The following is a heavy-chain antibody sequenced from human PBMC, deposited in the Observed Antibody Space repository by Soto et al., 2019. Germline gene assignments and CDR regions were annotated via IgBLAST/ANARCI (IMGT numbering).Heavy chain of an antibody. D-gene: IGHD6-13*01. CDR1: GFTFSSYA. J-gene: IGHJ3*02. CDR2: ISGSGGST. Sequence: EVQLLESGGGLVQPGGSLRLSCAASGFTFSSYAMSWVRQAPGKGLEWVSAISGSGGSTYYADSVKGRFTISRDNSKNTLYLQMNSLRAEDTAVYYCAKVPQFYSSSRDDAFDIWGQGTMVTVSS. V-gene: IGHV3-23*01. CDR3: AKVPQFYSSSRDDAFDI.